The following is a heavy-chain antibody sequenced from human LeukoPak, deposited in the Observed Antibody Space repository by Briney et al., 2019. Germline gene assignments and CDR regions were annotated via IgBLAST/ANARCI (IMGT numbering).Heavy chain of an antibody. D-gene: IGHD4-23*01. CDR1: GGTFSSYA. CDR3: ARGVGGYGGNSDY. Sequence: SVKVSCEASGGTFSSYAISWVRQAPGQGLEWMGGIIPIFGTANYAQKFQGRVTITADESTSTAYMELSSLRSEDTAVYYCARGVGGYGGNSDYWGQGTLVTVSS. CDR2: IIPIFGTA. V-gene: IGHV1-69*13. J-gene: IGHJ4*02.